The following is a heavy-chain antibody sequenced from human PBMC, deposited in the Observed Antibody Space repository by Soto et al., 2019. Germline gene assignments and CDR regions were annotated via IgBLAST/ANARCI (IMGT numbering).Heavy chain of an antibody. CDR1: GFTFNSRSSHG. CDR3: VSWVCQDFDY. J-gene: IGHJ4*02. Sequence: PGGSLRFSCAVFGFTFNSRSSHGMSWVRQAPGKGPEWVCTISSDGANKHYAESVKGRFTITKDTSTNTVDLHMNSLGAEGTAMYFCVSWVCQDFDYWGQGILVTVSS. V-gene: IGHV3-23*01. CDR2: ISSDGANK. D-gene: IGHD2-8*01.